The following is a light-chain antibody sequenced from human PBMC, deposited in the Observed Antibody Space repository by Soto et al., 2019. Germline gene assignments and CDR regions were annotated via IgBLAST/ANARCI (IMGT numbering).Light chain of an antibody. Sequence: QSVLTQPPSVAAAPGQKGTISCSGSGSNIGKNDVSWYLQLPGAAPKLLIYDTNKRPSGIPDRFSGSKSGTSATLGITGLKTGDEADYFCGTWDTRLSVGVFGGGTQLTVL. J-gene: IGLJ2*01. CDR1: GSNIGKND. CDR2: DTN. V-gene: IGLV1-51*01. CDR3: GTWDTRLSVGV.